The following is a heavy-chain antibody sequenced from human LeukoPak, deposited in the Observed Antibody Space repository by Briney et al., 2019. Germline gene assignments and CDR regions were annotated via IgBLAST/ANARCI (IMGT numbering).Heavy chain of an antibody. CDR1: GYTFTGYY. V-gene: IGHV1-2*02. Sequence: ASVKVSCKASGYTFTGYYMHWVRQAPGHGLEWMGWINPNSGGTHYAQKFQGRVTMTRDTSIRTAYMELSRLRSDDTAVYYCARDLAAAKSFYDYYGMDVLGQGTTVTVSS. CDR2: INPNSGGT. D-gene: IGHD6-13*01. J-gene: IGHJ6*02. CDR3: ARDLAAAKSFYDYYGMDV.